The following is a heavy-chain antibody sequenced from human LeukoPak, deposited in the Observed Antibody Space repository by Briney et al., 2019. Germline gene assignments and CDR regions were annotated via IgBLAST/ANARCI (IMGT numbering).Heavy chain of an antibody. D-gene: IGHD5-12*01. J-gene: IGHJ4*02. V-gene: IGHV3-30*18. CDR2: ISYDGSNK. Sequence: GGSLRLSCAASGFTFSSYGMHWVRQAPGKGLEWVAVISYDGSNKYYADSVKGRFTISRDNSKNTLYLQMNSLRAEDTAVYYCAKDSADSGYGLGDYWGQGTLVTVSS. CDR1: GFTFSSYG. CDR3: AKDSADSGYGLGDY.